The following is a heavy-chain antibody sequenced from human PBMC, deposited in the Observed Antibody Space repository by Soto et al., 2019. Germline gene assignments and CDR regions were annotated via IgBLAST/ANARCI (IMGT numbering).Heavy chain of an antibody. CDR2: IYHSGST. CDR1: GGSISNGGYS. D-gene: IGHD6-19*01. V-gene: IGHV4-30-2*01. Sequence: SETLSLTCAVSGGSISNGGYSWSWIRQPPGKGLEWIGYIYHSGSTYYNPSLKSRVTISVDRSKNQFSLKLSSVTAADTAVYYCAKDPNSGWQYYYYYYMDVWGKGTTVTVSS. CDR3: AKDPNSGWQYYYYYYMDV. J-gene: IGHJ6*03.